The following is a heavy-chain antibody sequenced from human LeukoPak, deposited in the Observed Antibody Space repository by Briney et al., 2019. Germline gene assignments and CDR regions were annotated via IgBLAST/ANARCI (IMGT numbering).Heavy chain of an antibody. V-gene: IGHV4-39*07. CDR3: ARERGYFDTRDY. J-gene: IGHJ4*02. CDR1: GGSISSSNYY. CDR2: IYHSGST. D-gene: IGHD3-9*01. Sequence: SETLSLTCTVSGGSISSSNYYWAWIRQPPGKGLEWIGSIYHSGSTYYNPSLKSRVTISVDTSKNQFSLKLSSVTAADTAVYYCARERGYFDTRDYWGQGTLVTVSS.